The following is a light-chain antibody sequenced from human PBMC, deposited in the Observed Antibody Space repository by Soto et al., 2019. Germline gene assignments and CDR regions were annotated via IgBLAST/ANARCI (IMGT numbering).Light chain of an antibody. CDR3: NSYAGSNNWV. V-gene: IGLV2-8*01. CDR2: EVT. Sequence: QSALTQPASVSGSPGQSITISCTGTSSDVGSHNFVSWYQQRPGKAPKLMIFEVTKRPSGVPDRFSGSKSGNTASLTVSGLQAEDEADYYCNSYAGSNNWVFGGGTKVTVL. J-gene: IGLJ3*02. CDR1: SSDVGSHNF.